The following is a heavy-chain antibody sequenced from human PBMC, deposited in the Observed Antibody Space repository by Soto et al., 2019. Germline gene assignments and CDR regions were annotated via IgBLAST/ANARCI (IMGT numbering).Heavy chain of an antibody. CDR1: GLIFSKAG. V-gene: IGHV3-15*07. Sequence: GGSLRLSCAASGLIFSKAGINWVRQAPGKGLAWVGRIKSRTDGGTSDYGAPAKGRFAISRDDSRNIVYMQMNSLKIEDTGVYYCTTDSYSSAITVRFGYWGHGTLVTVSS. D-gene: IGHD1-26*01. CDR3: TTDSYSSAITVRFGY. J-gene: IGHJ4*01. CDR2: IKSRTDGGTS.